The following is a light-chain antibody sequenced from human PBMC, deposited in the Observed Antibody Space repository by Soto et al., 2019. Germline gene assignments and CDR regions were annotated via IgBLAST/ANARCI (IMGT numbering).Light chain of an antibody. CDR3: CSFAGSSTVV. CDR1: MRDVGAYNL. Sequence: QSVLTQPASVSGSAGQSITISCSGTMRDVGAYNLVSWYQQHPGTAPKLIIYEGSKRPSGVSNRFSGSKSGNTASLTISGLQAVDEADYYCCSFAGSSTVVFGGGTKLTVL. CDR2: EGS. J-gene: IGLJ2*01. V-gene: IGLV2-23*01.